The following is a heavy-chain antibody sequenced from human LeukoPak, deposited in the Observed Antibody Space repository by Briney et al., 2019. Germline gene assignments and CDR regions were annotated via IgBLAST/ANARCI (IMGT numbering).Heavy chain of an antibody. D-gene: IGHD6-19*01. J-gene: IGHJ4*02. CDR1: GDSISSSSYY. CDR2: IYYGGST. Sequence: PSETLSLTCTVSGDSISSSSYYWGWIRQPPGKGLEWIGNIYYGGSTYYNLSLKSRVTISVDTSKNQFSLRLSSVTAADMAVYSCARHSRVADSFDNWGQGTLVTVSS. V-gene: IGHV4-39*01. CDR3: ARHSRVADSFDN.